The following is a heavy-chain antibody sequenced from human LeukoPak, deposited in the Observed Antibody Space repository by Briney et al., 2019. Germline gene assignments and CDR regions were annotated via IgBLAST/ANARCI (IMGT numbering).Heavy chain of an antibody. D-gene: IGHD6-19*01. CDR2: INSSGRT. Sequence: SETLSLTCTVSGGSISSGSHYWSWIRRPAGKGLEWIGRINSSGRTKYNPSLKSRVTISVDTSKNQFSLKLSSVTAADTAVYYCARDPTGRYSSEGYMDVWGIGTTVTISS. CDR1: GGSISSGSHY. CDR3: ARDPTGRYSSEGYMDV. J-gene: IGHJ6*03. V-gene: IGHV4-61*02.